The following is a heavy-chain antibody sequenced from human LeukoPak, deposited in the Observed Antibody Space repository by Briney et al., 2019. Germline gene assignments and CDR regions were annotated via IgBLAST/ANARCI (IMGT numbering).Heavy chain of an antibody. V-gene: IGHV1-69*13. D-gene: IGHD3-10*01. CDR2: IIPIFGTA. Sequence: EASVKVSCKASGGTFSSYAISWVRQAPGQGLEWMGGIIPIFGTANYAQKFQGRVTITADESTSTAYMELSSLRSEDTAAYYCASYGSGKGFDPWGQGTLVTVSS. J-gene: IGHJ5*02. CDR1: GGTFSSYA. CDR3: ASYGSGKGFDP.